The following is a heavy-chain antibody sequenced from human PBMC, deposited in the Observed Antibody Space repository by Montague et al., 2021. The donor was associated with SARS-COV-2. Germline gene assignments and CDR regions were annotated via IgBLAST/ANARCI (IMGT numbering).Heavy chain of an antibody. J-gene: IGHJ4*02. D-gene: IGHD3-22*01. CDR2: IYYSGST. V-gene: IGHV4-39*07. CDR1: GGSISSSSYY. Sequence: SETLSLTCTVSGGSISSSSYYWGWIRQAPGKGLEWIGSIYYSGSTYYNPSLKSRVTISVDTSKNQFSLKLSSVTAADTAVYYCASPKEGSGYYRPFDYWGQGILVTVSS. CDR3: ASPKEGSGYYRPFDY.